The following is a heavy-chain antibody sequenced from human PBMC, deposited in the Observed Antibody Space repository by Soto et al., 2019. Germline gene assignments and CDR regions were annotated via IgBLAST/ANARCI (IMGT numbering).Heavy chain of an antibody. CDR1: GYTFTSYG. J-gene: IGHJ6*02. D-gene: IGHD3-10*01. CDR2: ISAYNGNT. V-gene: IGHV1-18*01. Sequence: QVQLVQSGAEVKKPGASVKVSCKASGYTFTSYGISWVRQAPGQGLEWMGWISAYNGNTNYAQKLQGRVTMTTDTTTSTAYMELRSLRSDDTAVYYCARDILWFGELLFRPDNMDVWGQGTTVTVSS. CDR3: ARDILWFGELLFRPDNMDV.